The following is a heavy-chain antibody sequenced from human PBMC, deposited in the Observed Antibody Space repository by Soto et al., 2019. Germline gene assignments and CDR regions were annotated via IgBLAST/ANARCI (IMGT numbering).Heavy chain of an antibody. CDR2: ISYDGSNK. Sequence: GGSLRLSCAASGFTFSSYAMHWVRQAPGKGLEWVAVISYDGSNKYYADSVKGRFTISRDNSKNTLYLQMNSLRAEDTAVYYCARDQGIAAAGTGETFDYWGQGTLVTVSS. V-gene: IGHV3-30-3*01. CDR1: GFTFSSYA. J-gene: IGHJ4*02. CDR3: ARDQGIAAAGTGETFDY. D-gene: IGHD6-13*01.